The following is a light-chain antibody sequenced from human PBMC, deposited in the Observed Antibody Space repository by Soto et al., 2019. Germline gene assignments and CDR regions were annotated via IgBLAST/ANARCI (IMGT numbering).Light chain of an antibody. CDR1: QSIGNR. CDR2: DAS. Sequence: DTQMTQSPSTLSASVGDRVTITCRASQSIGNRLAWYQQKPGQAPRLLIYDASTLESGVPSRFSGSGSGTEFTLTISRLQPDDFATFYCQQYSDYSWTFGLGTKVDVK. CDR3: QQYSDYSWT. V-gene: IGKV1-5*01. J-gene: IGKJ1*01.